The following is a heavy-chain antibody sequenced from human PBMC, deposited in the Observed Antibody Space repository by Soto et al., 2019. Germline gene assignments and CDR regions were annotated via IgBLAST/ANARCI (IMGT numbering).Heavy chain of an antibody. Sequence: SETLSLTCAVYGGSFSGYYWTWIRQPPGTGLEWIGEINHSGSTNYNPSLKSRVTISVDTSKNKFSLKLTSVTAADTAVYYCSAYRHGEGGRGYWGQGTLVTVSS. J-gene: IGHJ4*02. D-gene: IGHD3-16*01. V-gene: IGHV4-34*01. CDR1: GGSFSGYY. CDR2: INHSGST. CDR3: SAYRHGEGGRGY.